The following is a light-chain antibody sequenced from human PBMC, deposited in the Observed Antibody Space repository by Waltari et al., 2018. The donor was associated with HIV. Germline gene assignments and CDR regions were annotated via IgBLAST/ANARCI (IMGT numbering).Light chain of an antibody. CDR3: SSYTSSSTLYV. CDR1: SSDVGGYNY. Sequence: QSALTQPASVSGSPGQSITISCTGTSSDVGGYNYVPWYQQPPGKAPKLMISEVNNRPSGVSNRFSGSKSGNTASLTISGLQAEDEADYYCSSYTSSSTLYVFGTGTKVTVL. V-gene: IGLV2-14*01. CDR2: EVN. J-gene: IGLJ1*01.